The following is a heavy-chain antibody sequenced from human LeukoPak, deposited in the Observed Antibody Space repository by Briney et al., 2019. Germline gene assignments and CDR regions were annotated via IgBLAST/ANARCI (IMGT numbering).Heavy chain of an antibody. CDR3: ARVAPTHNWFDP. D-gene: IGHD2-15*01. Sequence: SETLSLTCAVYGGSFSGYYWSWIRQPPGKGLEWIGEINHSGSTNYNPSLKGRVTISVDTSKNQFSLKMSSVTAADTAVYYCARVAPTHNWFDPWGQGTLVTVSS. CDR2: INHSGST. CDR1: GGSFSGYY. J-gene: IGHJ5*02. V-gene: IGHV4-34*01.